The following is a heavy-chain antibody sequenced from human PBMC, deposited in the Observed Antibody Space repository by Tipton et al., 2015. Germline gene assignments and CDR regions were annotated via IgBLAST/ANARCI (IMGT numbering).Heavy chain of an antibody. CDR3: ARPLNYDMLTGYSPDRYYAMDV. J-gene: IGHJ6*02. D-gene: IGHD3-9*01. V-gene: IGHV3-74*01. CDR1: GFTFSSYW. CDR2: ITADGSGT. Sequence: SLRLSCEASGFTFSSYWMHWVRQAPGKGLVWVSRITADGSGTGYADSVKGRFTISRDNSKNTLYLQMNSLSAEDTALYYCARPLNYDMLTGYSPDRYYAMDVWGQGTKVTVSS.